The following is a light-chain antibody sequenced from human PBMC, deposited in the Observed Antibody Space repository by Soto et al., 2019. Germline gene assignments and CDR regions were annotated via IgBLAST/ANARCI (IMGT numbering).Light chain of an antibody. CDR1: SSNIGNSP. CDR2: SSF. CDR3: AAWDDSLSVV. V-gene: IGLV1-44*01. Sequence: QSVLTQPPSVSETPGQTVTISCSGSSSNIGNSPVNWYQQLPGMAPKLLIYSSFQRPSGVPDRFSASKSGTSASLAISGLRSEDEADYYCAAWDDSLSVVFGGGTKVTVL. J-gene: IGLJ2*01.